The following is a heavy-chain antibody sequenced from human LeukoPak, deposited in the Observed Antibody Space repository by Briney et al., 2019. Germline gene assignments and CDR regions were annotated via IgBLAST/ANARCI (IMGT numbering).Heavy chain of an antibody. J-gene: IGHJ3*02. V-gene: IGHV3-30*04. D-gene: IGHD4-23*01. CDR2: ISYDGSNK. CDR1: GFTFSSYA. Sequence: GGSLRLSCAASGFTFSSYAMHWVRQAPGKGLEWVAVISYDGSNKYYADSVEGRFTISRDNSKNTLYLQMNSLRAEDTAVYYCARGRDVVTDAFDIWGQGTMVTVSS. CDR3: ARGRDVVTDAFDI.